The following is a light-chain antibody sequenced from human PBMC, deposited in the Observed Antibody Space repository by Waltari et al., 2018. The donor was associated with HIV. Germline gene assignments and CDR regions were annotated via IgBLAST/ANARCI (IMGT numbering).Light chain of an antibody. CDR3: QVWDSSSDHTRV. V-gene: IGLV3-21*02. CDR2: DES. CDR1: SIGSQS. Sequence: SYVLTQPPSVSVAPGQPARHTCWGNSIGSQSVPWSQQKPGQAPVLVVYDESDRPSGIPERFSGSNSGNTATLTISRVEAGDEADYYCQVWDSSSDHTRVFGGGTKLTVL. J-gene: IGLJ2*01.